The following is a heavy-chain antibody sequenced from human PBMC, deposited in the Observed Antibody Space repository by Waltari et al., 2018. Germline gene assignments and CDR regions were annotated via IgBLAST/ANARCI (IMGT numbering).Heavy chain of an antibody. CDR1: GLTFSIYS. V-gene: IGHV3-74*02. CDR2: SNGDGTTT. Sequence: EVQLVESGGDLIQPGGSLRLSCAVSGLTFSIYSMNWVRQVPGNGRVWVSWSNGDGTTTKYADSVKGRFTISRDNAKNTLYLQMNSLRAEDTAVYYCARLTVVSNNDYWGQGTLVTVSS. CDR3: ARLTVVSNNDY. J-gene: IGHJ4*02. D-gene: IGHD1-20*01.